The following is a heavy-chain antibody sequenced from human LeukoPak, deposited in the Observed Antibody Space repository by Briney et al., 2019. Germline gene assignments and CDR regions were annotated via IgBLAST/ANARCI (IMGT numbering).Heavy chain of an antibody. CDR2: IFYSGST. CDR3: ARRDRYCSSTSCYGHRFDP. CDR1: GGSISTSSYY. J-gene: IGHJ5*02. V-gene: IGHV4-39*01. D-gene: IGHD2-2*01. Sequence: SETLSLTCTVSGGSISTSSYYWGWIRQPPGKGLEWIGSIFYSGSTYYNPSLKSRVIISVDTSKNQFPLKLSSVTAADTAVYYCARRDRYCSSTSCYGHRFDPWGQGTLVTVSS.